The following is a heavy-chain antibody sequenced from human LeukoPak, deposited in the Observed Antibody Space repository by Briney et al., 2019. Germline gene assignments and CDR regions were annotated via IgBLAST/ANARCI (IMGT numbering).Heavy chain of an antibody. V-gene: IGHV3-30*18. CDR2: ISYDGSNK. J-gene: IGHJ4*02. D-gene: IGHD3-10*01. CDR3: AKDDRNYYGSGGDY. Sequence: PGRSLRLSCAASGFTFSSYGMHWVRQAPGKGLEWVAVISYDGSNKYYADSVKGRFTISRDNSKNTLYLQMNSLRAEATAVYYCAKDDRNYYGSGGDYWGQGTLVTVSS. CDR1: GFTFSSYG.